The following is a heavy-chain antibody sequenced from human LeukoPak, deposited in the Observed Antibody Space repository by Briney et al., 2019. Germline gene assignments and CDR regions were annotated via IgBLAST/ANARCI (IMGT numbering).Heavy chain of an antibody. CDR3: ARAAGDPDAFDI. CDR2: ISSSSSYI. Sequence: GGSLRLSCAASGFTFSSYSMNWVRQAPGKGLEWVSSISSSSSYIYYADSVKGRFTISRDNAKNSLYLQMNSLRAEDTAVYYCARAAGDPDAFDIWGQGTMVTVSS. D-gene: IGHD2-21*01. V-gene: IGHV3-21*01. CDR1: GFTFSSYS. J-gene: IGHJ3*02.